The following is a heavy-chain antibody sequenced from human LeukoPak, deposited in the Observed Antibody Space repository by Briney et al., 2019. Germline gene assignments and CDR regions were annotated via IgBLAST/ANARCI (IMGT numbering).Heavy chain of an antibody. Sequence: SETLSLTCTVSGGSISSDSYYWSWIRQHPGMGLEWIGYIYYSGSTYYNPSLKSRVTISVDTSKNQFSLRLGSVTAADTAVYYCARYAGSSSGPVFDYWGQGALVPVSS. CDR2: IYYSGST. V-gene: IGHV4-31*03. CDR1: GGSISSDSYY. D-gene: IGHD6-19*01. J-gene: IGHJ4*02. CDR3: ARYAGSSSGPVFDY.